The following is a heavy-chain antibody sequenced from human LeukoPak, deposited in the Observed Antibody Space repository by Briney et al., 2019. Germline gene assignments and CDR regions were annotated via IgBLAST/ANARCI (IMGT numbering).Heavy chain of an antibody. V-gene: IGHV1-18*01. D-gene: IGHD5-12*01. CDR2: ISTYNGNT. CDR1: GYTFTSYG. J-gene: IGHJ4*02. CDR3: ARGRGSTSRY. Sequence: ASVKVSCKASGYTFTSYGITWVRQAPGQGLEWMGWISTYNGNTNYAQNLQGRVSMTTDTSTSTAYMELRSLRSDDTAVYYCARGRGSTSRYWGQGTLVTVVS.